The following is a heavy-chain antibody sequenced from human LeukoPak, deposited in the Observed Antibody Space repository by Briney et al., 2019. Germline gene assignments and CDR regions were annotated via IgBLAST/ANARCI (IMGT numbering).Heavy chain of an antibody. CDR2: LRFDGSNK. D-gene: IGHD6-6*01. CDR1: GFTFSSYG. J-gene: IGHJ3*02. Sequence: GGSLRLSCAASGFTFSSYGMHWVRQAPGKGLEWVAFLRFDGSNKYYAHSVKGRFTISRDNSKNTLYLQVNSLRAEDTAVYYCAKSSSGLYAFDIWGQGTMVTVSS. V-gene: IGHV3-30*02. CDR3: AKSSSGLYAFDI.